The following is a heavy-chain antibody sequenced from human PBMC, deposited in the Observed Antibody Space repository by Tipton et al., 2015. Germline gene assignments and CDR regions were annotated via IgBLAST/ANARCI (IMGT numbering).Heavy chain of an antibody. J-gene: IGHJ6*02. CDR3: ARDGRYDILTGHSHQYGMDV. CDR2: IYYSGST. Sequence: TLSLTCNVSGDAISSHYWSWIRQPPGKGLEWIGNIYYSGSTKYNPSLKSRVTISVDTSKNQFSLKLSSVTAADTAVYFCARDGRYDILTGHSHQYGMDVWGQGTTVTVSS. V-gene: IGHV4-59*11. CDR1: GDAISSHY. D-gene: IGHD3-9*01.